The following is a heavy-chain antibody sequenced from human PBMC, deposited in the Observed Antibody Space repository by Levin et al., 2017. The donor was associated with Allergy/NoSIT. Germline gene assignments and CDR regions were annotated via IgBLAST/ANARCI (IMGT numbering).Heavy chain of an antibody. CDR2: IKEDGSAK. CDR1: GFSFSSSW. CDR3: ARDVTMGGEA. D-gene: IGHD3-10*01. V-gene: IGHV3-7*03. J-gene: IGHJ5*02. Sequence: GGSLRLSCVVSGFSFSSSWMSWVRQAPGKGLEWVANIKEDGSAKYYVDSVKGRFTVSRDNAENSLYLEMDDLRAEDTALYYCARDVTMGGEAWGQGTLVTVAS.